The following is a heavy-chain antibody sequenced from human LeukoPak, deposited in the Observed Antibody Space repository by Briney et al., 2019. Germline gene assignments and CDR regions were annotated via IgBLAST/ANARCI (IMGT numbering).Heavy chain of an antibody. J-gene: IGHJ5*02. CDR1: GGTFSSYA. Sequence: SVKVSCKASGGTFSSYAISWVRQAPGQGLEWMGRIIPIFGTANYAQKFQGRVTITADESTSTAYMVLSSLRSEDTAVYYCAREGDTGLGGSDPWGQGTLVTVSS. D-gene: IGHD5-18*01. V-gene: IGHV1-69*13. CDR3: AREGDTGLGGSDP. CDR2: IIPIFGTA.